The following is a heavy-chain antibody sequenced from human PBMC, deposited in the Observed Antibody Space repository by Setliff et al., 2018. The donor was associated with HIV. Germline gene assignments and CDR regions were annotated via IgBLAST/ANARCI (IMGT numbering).Heavy chain of an antibody. V-gene: IGHV3-43*01. J-gene: IGHJ6*03. Sequence: GGSLRLSYAASGFIFEDYAMHWVRQVPGKGLEWVALISWDGATTNYADSVKGRFTISRDSSKNSLYLQMNSLRTEDTALYYCAKEGGSERMPFFYYYMDVWGKGTTVTVSS. CDR1: GFIFEDYA. CDR3: AKEGGSERMPFFYYYMDV. D-gene: IGHD3-10*01. CDR2: ISWDGATT.